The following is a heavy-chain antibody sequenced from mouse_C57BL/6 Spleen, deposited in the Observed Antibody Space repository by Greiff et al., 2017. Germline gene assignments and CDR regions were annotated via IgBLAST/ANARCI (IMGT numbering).Heavy chain of an antibody. CDR2: INPSTGGT. V-gene: IGHV1-42*01. CDR3: ARVDDYDGGYAMDY. D-gene: IGHD2-4*01. CDR1: GYSFTGYY. Sequence: VQLQESGPELVKPGASVKISCKASGYSFTGYYMNWVKQSPEKSLEWIGEINPSTGGTTYNQKFKAKATLTVDKSSSTAYMQLKSLTSEDSAVYYCARVDDYDGGYAMDYWGQGTSVTVSS. J-gene: IGHJ4*01.